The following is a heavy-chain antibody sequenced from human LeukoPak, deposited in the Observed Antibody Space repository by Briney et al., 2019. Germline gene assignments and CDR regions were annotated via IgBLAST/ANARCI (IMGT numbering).Heavy chain of an antibody. V-gene: IGHV4-34*01. D-gene: IGHD6-6*01. Sequence: SETLPLTCAVYGGSFSGYYWSWIRQPPGKGLEWIGEINHSGSTNYNPSLKSRVTISVDTSKNQFSLKLSSVTAADTAVYYCAVEYSSSSGWFDPWGQGTLVTVSS. CDR1: GGSFSGYY. J-gene: IGHJ5*02. CDR2: INHSGST. CDR3: AVEYSSSSGWFDP.